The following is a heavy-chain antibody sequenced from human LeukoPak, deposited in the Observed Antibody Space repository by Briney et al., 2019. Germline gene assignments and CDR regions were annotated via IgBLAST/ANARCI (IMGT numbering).Heavy chain of an antibody. V-gene: IGHV3-7*01. CDR2: INQDGSVK. CDR3: ARDGKMVVPAAIGSYYYYYMDV. Sequence: PGGSLRLSCEGSRFTFGNYWMNWVRQAPGKGLEWVANINQDGSVKHYVDSVKGRFTISRDNAKNSLYLQMDSLGAEDTAVYYCARDGKMVVPAAIGSYYYYYMDVWGKGTTVTVSS. J-gene: IGHJ6*03. CDR1: RFTFGNYW. D-gene: IGHD2-2*01.